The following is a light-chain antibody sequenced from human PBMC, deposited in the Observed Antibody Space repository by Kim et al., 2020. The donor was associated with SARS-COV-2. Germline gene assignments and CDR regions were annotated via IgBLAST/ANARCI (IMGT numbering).Light chain of an antibody. CDR1: PRVSSNY. CDR2: GAS. CDR3: QQYSSSPAT. V-gene: IGKV3-20*01. Sequence: SQGDRDTLSCSATPRVSSNYLAWYPQTPVQAPRLLIYGASSRAPGLPDRFSGSGSGTDFTLTITRLEPEDFAVYYCQQYSSSPATFGQGTKVDIK. J-gene: IGKJ1*01.